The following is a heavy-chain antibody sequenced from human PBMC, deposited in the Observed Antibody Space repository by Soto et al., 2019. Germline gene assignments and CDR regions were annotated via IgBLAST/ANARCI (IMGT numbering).Heavy chain of an antibody. D-gene: IGHD3-22*01. CDR1: GASVNTYY. J-gene: IGHJ4*02. Sequence: SETLSLTCTASGASVNTYYWSWIRKPPGKGLQWIGYRHYSGSTKYNPSLKSRVTISLDTSKNQFSLKLNSVTAADTAVYFCARDTRPYDSSGYYYFDYWGQGTLVTVSS. CDR3: ARDTRPYDSSGYYYFDY. V-gene: IGHV4-59*02. CDR2: RHYSGST.